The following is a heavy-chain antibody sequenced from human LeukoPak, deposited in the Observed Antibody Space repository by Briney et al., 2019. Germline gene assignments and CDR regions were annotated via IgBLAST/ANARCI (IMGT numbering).Heavy chain of an antibody. J-gene: IGHJ4*02. V-gene: IGHV4-59*01. CDR2: IYYSGST. CDR1: GGSISSYY. D-gene: IGHD5-18*01. CDR3: AADRRGYSYGPLSY. Sequence: SETLSLTCTVSGGSISSYYWSWIRQPPGKGLEWIGYIYYSGSTNYNPSLKSRVTMSVDTSKSQFSLKVSSVTTADTAVYYCAADRRGYSYGPLSYWGQGTLVTVSS.